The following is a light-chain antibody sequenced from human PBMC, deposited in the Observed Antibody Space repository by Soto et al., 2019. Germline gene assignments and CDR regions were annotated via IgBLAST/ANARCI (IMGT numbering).Light chain of an antibody. CDR3: SSFTTTTTLVV. CDR1: SSDVGGYKY. J-gene: IGLJ2*01. CDR2: EVS. V-gene: IGLV2-14*01. Sequence: QSALTQPASVSGSPGQSITIPCTGTSSDVGGYKYVSWYQQVPGKVPKLIIFEVSYRPSGVSNRFSGSKSGNTASLTISGLQAEDEADYYCSSFTTTTTLVVFGGGTKLTVL.